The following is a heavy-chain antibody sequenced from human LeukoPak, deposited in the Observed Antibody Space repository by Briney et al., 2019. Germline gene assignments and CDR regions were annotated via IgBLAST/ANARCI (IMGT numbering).Heavy chain of an antibody. CDR1: GFTFSNAW. V-gene: IGHV3-7*01. Sequence: PGGSLRLSCAASGFTFSNAWMSWVRQAPGKGLEWVANIKQDGSEKYYVDSVKGRFTISRDNAKNSLYLQMNSLRAEDTAVYYCARETWLPTGLFDYWGQGTLVTVSS. CDR3: ARETWLPTGLFDY. D-gene: IGHD1-14*01. J-gene: IGHJ4*02. CDR2: IKQDGSEK.